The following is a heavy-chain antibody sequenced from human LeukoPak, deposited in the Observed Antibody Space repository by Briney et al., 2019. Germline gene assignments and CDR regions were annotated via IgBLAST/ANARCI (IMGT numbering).Heavy chain of an antibody. CDR3: ARFYGSGSYVNSGFDY. CDR2: INHSGST. D-gene: IGHD3-10*01. CDR1: GGSISSGDYY. J-gene: IGHJ4*02. Sequence: SQTLSLTCTVSGGSISSGDYYWSWIRQLPGKGLEWIGEINHSGSTNYNPSLKSRVTISVDTSKNQFSLKLSSVTAADTAVYYCARFYGSGSYVNSGFDYWGQGTLVTVSS. V-gene: IGHV4-30-4*08.